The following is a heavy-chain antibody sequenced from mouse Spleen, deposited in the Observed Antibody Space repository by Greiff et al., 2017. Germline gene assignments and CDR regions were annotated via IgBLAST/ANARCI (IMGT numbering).Heavy chain of an antibody. J-gene: IGHJ2*01. CDR3: AREDTVVLVDY. Sequence: QVQLKQSVAELAKPGASVKLSCKASGYTFSSYCLYWVKQRPGQGLEWIGYINPGNGYTKYNQKFKDKATLTADKSSSTAYMQLSSLTYEDSAVYFCAREDTVVLVDYWGQGTTLTGSS. V-gene: IGHV1-7*01. CDR1: GYTFSSYC. CDR2: INPGNGYT. D-gene: IGHD1-1*01.